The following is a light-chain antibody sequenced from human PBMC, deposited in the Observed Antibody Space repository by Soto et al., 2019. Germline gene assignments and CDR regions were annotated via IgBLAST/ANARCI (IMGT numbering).Light chain of an antibody. J-gene: IGKJ1*01. Sequence: EIVLTQSPGTLSLSPGERATLSCRASQSVDSTFLAWYRQKPGQATRLLIYGVSTMATGIPDRFNGSWSGTDLPRSIRRLEPEDFAVYYCGQFVSAPPRTVGQGTKVEIK. V-gene: IGKV3-20*01. CDR3: GQFVSAPPRT. CDR2: GVS. CDR1: QSVDSTF.